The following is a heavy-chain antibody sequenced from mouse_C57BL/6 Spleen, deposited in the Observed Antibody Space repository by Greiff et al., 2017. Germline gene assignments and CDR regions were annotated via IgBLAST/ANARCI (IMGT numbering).Heavy chain of an antibody. D-gene: IGHD5-5*01. V-gene: IGHV1-15*01. CDR3: TRGDYQVGY. Sequence: VQLQQSGAELVRPGASVTLSCKASGYTFTDYEMHWVKQTPVHGLEWIGAIDPETGGTAYNQKFKGKAILTADKSSSTAYMEPRSLTSEDSAVYYCTRGDYQVGYWGQGTTLTVSS. J-gene: IGHJ2*01. CDR2: IDPETGGT. CDR1: GYTFTDYE.